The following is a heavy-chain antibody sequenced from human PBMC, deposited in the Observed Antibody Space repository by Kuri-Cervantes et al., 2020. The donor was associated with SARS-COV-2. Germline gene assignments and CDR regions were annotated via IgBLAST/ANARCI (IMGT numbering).Heavy chain of an antibody. CDR2: IIPILGIA. J-gene: IGHJ4*02. CDR3: ARDVTIFGVAYFDY. Sequence: SVKVSCKATGYNFISYGIHWVRQAPGQGLEWMGRIIPILGIANYAQKFQGRVTITADKSTSAAYMELSSLRSEDTAVYYCARDVTIFGVAYFDYWGQGTLVTVSS. V-gene: IGHV1-69*04. CDR1: GYNFISYG. D-gene: IGHD3-3*01.